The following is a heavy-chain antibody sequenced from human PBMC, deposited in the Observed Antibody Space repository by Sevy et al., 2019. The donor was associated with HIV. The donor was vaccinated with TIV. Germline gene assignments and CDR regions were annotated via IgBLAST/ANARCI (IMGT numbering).Heavy chain of an antibody. J-gene: IGHJ3*02. Sequence: SETLSRTRAVYGGSFSGYYWSWIRQPPGKGLEWIGEINHSGSTNYNPSLKSRVTISGDTSKNQFSLKLVSVTGADTSVYYCARHCSGTSCSHAFDIWGQGTMVTVSS. D-gene: IGHD2-2*01. CDR3: ARHCSGTSCSHAFDI. V-gene: IGHV4-34*01. CDR2: INHSGST. CDR1: GGSFSGYY.